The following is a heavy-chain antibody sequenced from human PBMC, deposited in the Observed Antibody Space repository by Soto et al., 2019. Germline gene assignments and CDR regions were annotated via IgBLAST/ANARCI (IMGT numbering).Heavy chain of an antibody. J-gene: IGHJ4*02. CDR2: FDPEDGET. Sequence: ASVKVSCKASGYTFTSYAMHWVRQAPGQRLEWMGGFDPEDGETIYAQKFQGRVTMTEDTSTDTAYMELSSLRSEDTAVYYCATLNQLYYFAYRGQGTLVTVSS. CDR1: GYTFTSYA. CDR3: ATLNQLYYFAY. D-gene: IGHD1-1*01. V-gene: IGHV1-24*01.